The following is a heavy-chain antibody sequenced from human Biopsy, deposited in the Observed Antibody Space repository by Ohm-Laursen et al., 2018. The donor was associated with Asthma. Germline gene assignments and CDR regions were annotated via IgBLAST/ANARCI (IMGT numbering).Heavy chain of an antibody. J-gene: IGHJ4*01. CDR2: IVFASGAT. Sequence: SVKVSCNVSGAALSGYTFEWVRQAPGLGLEWIAGIVFASGATNYAQNFQDRLTVTRDMSAGSVSMELRGLSSTDTAVYYCAAGRTSLQGESLIWGQGTLVSVSS. CDR1: GAALSGYT. CDR3: AAGRTSLQGESLI. D-gene: IGHD2/OR15-2a*01. V-gene: IGHV1-58*01.